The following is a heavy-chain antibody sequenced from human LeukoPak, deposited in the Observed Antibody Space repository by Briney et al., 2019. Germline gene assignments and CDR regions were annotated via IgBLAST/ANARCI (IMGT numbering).Heavy chain of an antibody. D-gene: IGHD2-15*01. V-gene: IGHV3-15*01. CDR3: TTAGYCSGGDCYSFDY. J-gene: IGHJ4*02. CDR2: IKSKTDGGTT. Sequence: GGSLILSCAASGFTFSTAWMCWVRQAPGKGLEWVGRIKSKTDGGTTEYAAPVKGRFTISRDDSKNTVYLQMNSLKTEDTAVYYCTTAGYCSGGDCYSFDYWGQGIRVTLSS. CDR1: GFTFSTAW.